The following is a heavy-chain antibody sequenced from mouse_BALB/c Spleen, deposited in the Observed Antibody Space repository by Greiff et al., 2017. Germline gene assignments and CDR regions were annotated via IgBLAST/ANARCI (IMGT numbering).Heavy chain of an antibody. CDR2: IYPGDGDT. CDR3: ARWGGSSYNAMDY. V-gene: IGHV1-80*01. CDR1: GYAFSSYW. J-gene: IGHJ4*01. Sequence: VKLVESGAELVRPGSSVKISCKASGYAFSSYWMNWVKQRPGQGLEWIGQIYPGDGDTNYNGKFKGKATLTADKSSSTAYMQLSSLTSEDSAVYFCARWGGSSYNAMDYWGQGTSVTVSS. D-gene: IGHD1-1*01.